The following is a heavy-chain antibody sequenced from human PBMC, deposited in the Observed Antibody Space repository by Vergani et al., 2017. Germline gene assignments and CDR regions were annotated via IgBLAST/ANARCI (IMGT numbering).Heavy chain of an antibody. V-gene: IGHV3-21*01. Sequence: EVQLVESGGGLVQPGGSLRLSCAASGFTFSSYSMNWVRQAPGKGLEWVSSISSSSSYIYYADSVKGRFTISRDNAKNSLYLQMNSLRAEDTAVYYCAREEEQLVRKGFDPWGQGTLVTVSS. J-gene: IGHJ5*02. CDR3: AREEEQLVRKGFDP. CDR2: ISSSSSYI. D-gene: IGHD6-6*01. CDR1: GFTFSSYS.